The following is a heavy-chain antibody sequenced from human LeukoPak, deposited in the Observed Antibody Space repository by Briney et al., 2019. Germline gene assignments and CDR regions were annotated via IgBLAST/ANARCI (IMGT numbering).Heavy chain of an antibody. CDR2: MNPNSGNT. J-gene: IGHJ5*02. D-gene: IGHD6-13*01. Sequence: GASVKVSCKASGYTFTIYDINWVRQATGQGLEWMGWMNPNSGNTGYAQKFQGRVTMTRNTSISTAYMELSSLRSEDTAVYYCARGIAAAEVWFDPWGQGTLVTVSS. V-gene: IGHV1-8*01. CDR3: ARGIAAAEVWFDP. CDR1: GYTFTIYD.